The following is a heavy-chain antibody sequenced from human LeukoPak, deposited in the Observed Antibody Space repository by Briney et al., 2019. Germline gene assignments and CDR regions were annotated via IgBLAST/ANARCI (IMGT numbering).Heavy chain of an antibody. Sequence: ASVKVSCKASGYTFTSYGISWVRQAPGQGLEWRGLISAYNGNTNYAQKLQGRVTMTTDTSTSTAYMELRSLRSDDTAVYYCARGSGSIFYYYYMDVWRKGTTVTVSS. CDR1: GYTFTSYG. CDR2: ISAYNGNT. D-gene: IGHD3-22*01. CDR3: ARGSGSIFYYYYMDV. J-gene: IGHJ6*03. V-gene: IGHV1-18*01.